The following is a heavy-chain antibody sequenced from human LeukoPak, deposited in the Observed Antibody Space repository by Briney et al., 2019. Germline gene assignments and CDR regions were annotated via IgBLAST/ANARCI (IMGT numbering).Heavy chain of an antibody. J-gene: IGHJ4*02. D-gene: IGHD3-3*01. Sequence: ASVKVSCKASGYILSSYNMHWVRQAPGQGLEWLGIINPSGGDTKYAQKFQGRVTLTRDKSTSTVYMELSSLTSEDTAVYHCARGDSGYYYLDYWGQGTLVTVSS. CDR1: GYILSSYN. CDR2: INPSGGDT. V-gene: IGHV1-46*01. CDR3: ARGDSGYYYLDY.